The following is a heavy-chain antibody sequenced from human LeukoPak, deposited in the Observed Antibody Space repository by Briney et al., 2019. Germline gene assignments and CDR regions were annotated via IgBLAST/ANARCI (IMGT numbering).Heavy chain of an antibody. CDR3: ARSYYSINWFDP. D-gene: IGHD3-10*01. J-gene: IGHJ5*02. CDR1: GFTFSSFG. CDR2: ISGSGGST. V-gene: IGHV3-23*01. Sequence: GGSLRLSCAAYGFTFSSFGMSWVRQAPGKGLEWVSAISGSGGSTYYADSVRGRFTISRDNSKNTLCLQMNGLSAEDTAVYYCARSYYSINWFDPWGQGTLVTVSS.